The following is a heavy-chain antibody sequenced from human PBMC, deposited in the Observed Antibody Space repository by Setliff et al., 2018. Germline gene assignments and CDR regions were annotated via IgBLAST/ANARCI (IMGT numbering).Heavy chain of an antibody. CDR2: ISAHTGNT. J-gene: IGHJ6*01. D-gene: IGHD3-3*01. CDR3: ARERIYDGLNYNGMDV. Sequence: ASVKVSCKTSGYTFTDYGITWVRQAPGQGLEWMGWISAHTGNTYYTPNLHGRVTMTTDTSTTTAYMELRSLRSDDTAVYYCARERIYDGLNYNGMDVWGQGTTVTVSS. CDR1: GYTFTDYG. V-gene: IGHV1-18*01.